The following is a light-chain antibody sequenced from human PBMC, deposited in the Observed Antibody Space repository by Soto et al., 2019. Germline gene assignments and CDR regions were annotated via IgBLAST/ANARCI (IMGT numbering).Light chain of an antibody. Sequence: QSALTQPPSVSGAPGQRVTISCTGTSSNIGAGHDVNWYQQIPGTAPKLLTHGNNSRPSGVPDRFSVSKSGTSAFLAITGLQAEDETDYYCQSFDSSLSIYIFGTGTKLTVL. CDR3: QSFDSSLSIYI. V-gene: IGLV1-40*01. J-gene: IGLJ1*01. CDR1: SSNIGAGHD. CDR2: GNN.